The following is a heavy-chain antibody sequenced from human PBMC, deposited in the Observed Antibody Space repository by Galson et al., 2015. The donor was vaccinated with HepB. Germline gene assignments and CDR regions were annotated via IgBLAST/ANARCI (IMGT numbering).Heavy chain of an antibody. J-gene: IGHJ4*02. Sequence: SLRLSCAASGFTFSSYGMHWVRQAPGKGLEWVALIQYDGNKKYYADSVKGRFTISRDNSENTLHPQMNSLRAEDTAVYYCAKEYNIMVRGVIKNPQYWGQGTLVTVSP. D-gene: IGHD3-10*01. V-gene: IGHV3-30*02. CDR1: GFTFSSYG. CDR3: AKEYNIMVRGVIKNPQY. CDR2: IQYDGNKK.